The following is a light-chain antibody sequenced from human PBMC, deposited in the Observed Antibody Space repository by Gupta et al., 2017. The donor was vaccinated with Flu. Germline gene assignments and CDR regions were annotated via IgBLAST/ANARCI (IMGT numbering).Light chain of an antibody. CDR3: QQSDSSTPKFA. CDR1: QTVRKY. V-gene: IGKV1-39*01. J-gene: IGKJ3*01. Sequence: DIQLTQSPSSLSASLGDRVTITCRASQTVRKYLNWYQKRPGEAPKLLIYEAFNLQRGVHSRFSGRGAETYFTLTINSLQPEDFGTYWCQQSDSSTPKFAFGPGTRLNIK. CDR2: EAF.